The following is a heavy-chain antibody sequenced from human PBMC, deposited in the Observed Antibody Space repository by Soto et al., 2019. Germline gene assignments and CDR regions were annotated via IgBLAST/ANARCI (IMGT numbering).Heavy chain of an antibody. V-gene: IGHV4-39*01. D-gene: IGHD6-19*01. Sequence: QVQLQESGPGLLEPSETLSLTCTVSGGSIRNTIYYWGWIRQPPGRGLEWIGTIYYNGSIAYNPSLKSRVTLSVDTSRNQFSLKVSSVTAADTAVYYCARHRIAVAGPLDYWGQGTLVTVSS. CDR2: IYYNGSI. CDR1: GGSIRNTIYY. J-gene: IGHJ4*02. CDR3: ARHRIAVAGPLDY.